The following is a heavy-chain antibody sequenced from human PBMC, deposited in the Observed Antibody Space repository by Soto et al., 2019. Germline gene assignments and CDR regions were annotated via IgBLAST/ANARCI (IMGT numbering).Heavy chain of an antibody. CDR3: ARGSISSSLDWFDP. V-gene: IGHV1-69*02. J-gene: IGHJ5*02. Sequence: QVQLVQSGAEVKKPGSSVKVSCKASGGTFSSYTISWVRQAPGQGLEWMGRIIPILGIANYAQKFQGRVTITADKSTSAAYMELSSLRSEDTAVYYCARGSISSSLDWFDPWGQGTLVTVSS. D-gene: IGHD6-6*01. CDR1: GGTFSSYT. CDR2: IIPILGIA.